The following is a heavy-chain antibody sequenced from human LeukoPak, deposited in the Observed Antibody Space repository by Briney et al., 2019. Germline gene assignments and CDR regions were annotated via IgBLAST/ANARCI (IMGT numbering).Heavy chain of an antibody. V-gene: IGHV1-69*13. Sequence: GASVKVSCKASGGTFSSYAISWVRQAPGQGLEWMGGIIPIFGTANYAQKFQGRVTITADESTSTAYMELSSLRSEDTAVYYCARDSVVVPAAILADAFDIWGQGTMVTVSS. CDR3: ARDSVVVPAAILADAFDI. CDR2: IIPIFGTA. D-gene: IGHD2-2*02. J-gene: IGHJ3*02. CDR1: GGTFSSYA.